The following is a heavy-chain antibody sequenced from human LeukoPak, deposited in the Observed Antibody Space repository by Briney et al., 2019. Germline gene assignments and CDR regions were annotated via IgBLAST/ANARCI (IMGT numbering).Heavy chain of an antibody. J-gene: IGHJ4*02. Sequence: PGGSLRLSCAASGFTFSSYAMSWVRQAPGKGLEWVSAISGSGGTTLHADSVRGRFTISRDNSKNTLFLQMSSLSAEDTALYYCAKGGPMNREIDYWGQGTLVTVSS. CDR2: ISGSGGTT. CDR1: GFTFSSYA. CDR3: AKGGPMNREIDY. D-gene: IGHD1-26*01. V-gene: IGHV3-23*01.